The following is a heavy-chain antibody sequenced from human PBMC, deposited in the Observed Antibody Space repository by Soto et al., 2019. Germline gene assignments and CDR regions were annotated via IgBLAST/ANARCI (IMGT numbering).Heavy chain of an antibody. J-gene: IGHJ3*01. CDR3: ARPRGTANSAFDL. CDR1: GFTISRHW. Sequence: EVQLVESGGGLVQPGGSLRLSCVASGFTISRHWMHWVRQAPGKGLVGVSRINPAGSWTDYADFVEGRFTISRDNAKNTLYLQIDSLRPEDTAVYYCARPRGTANSAFDLWGPGTLVAVSS. V-gene: IGHV3-74*01. D-gene: IGHD2-21*02. CDR2: INPAGSWT.